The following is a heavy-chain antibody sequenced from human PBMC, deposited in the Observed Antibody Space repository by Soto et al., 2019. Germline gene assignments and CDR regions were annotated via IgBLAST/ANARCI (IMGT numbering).Heavy chain of an antibody. CDR2: FDPEDGET. J-gene: IGHJ4*02. Sequence: ASVKVACKVSGYTLTVLSMHWVRQAPGKGLEWMGGFDPEDGETIYAQKFQGRVTMTEDTSTDTAYMELSSLRSEDTAVYYCATKGGRHYDFWSGHDFDYWGQGTLVTVSS. CDR1: GYTLTVLS. V-gene: IGHV1-24*01. D-gene: IGHD3-3*01. CDR3: ATKGGRHYDFWSGHDFDY.